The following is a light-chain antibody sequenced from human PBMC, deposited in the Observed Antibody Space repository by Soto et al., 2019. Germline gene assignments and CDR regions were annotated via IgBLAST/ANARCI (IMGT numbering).Light chain of an antibody. J-gene: IGKJ1*01. V-gene: IGKV1-5*01. CDR1: QSISNR. Sequence: DIQMTQSPSTLSASVGDRVTITCRASQSISNRLAWYQQKPGKAPELLISDVSDLEAGVPSRFSGSGSGTEFTLTISSLQPDDFATYYCQQYNDYWTFGQGTKVDIK. CDR3: QQYNDYWT. CDR2: DVS.